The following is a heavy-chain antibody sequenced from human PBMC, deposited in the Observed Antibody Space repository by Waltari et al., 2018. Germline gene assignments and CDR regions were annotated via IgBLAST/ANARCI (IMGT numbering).Heavy chain of an antibody. CDR1: GGTFSSYA. D-gene: IGHD1-1*01. J-gene: IGHJ4*02. Sequence: QVQLVQSGAEVKKPGSSVKVSCKASGGTFSSYAISWVRQAPGKGLGWMGRIIPIFGTANYAQKFQGRVTITADKSTSTAYMELSSLRSEDTAVYYCARDLDWNDGCFDYWGQGTLVTVSS. V-gene: IGHV1-69*08. CDR3: ARDLDWNDGCFDY. CDR2: IIPIFGTA.